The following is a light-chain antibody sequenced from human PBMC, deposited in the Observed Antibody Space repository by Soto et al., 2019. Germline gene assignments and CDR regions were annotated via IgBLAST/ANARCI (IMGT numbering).Light chain of an antibody. CDR3: QVRDVWPS. Sequence: IVLTQSPATLSLSPGERAALSCRASQSVSTSLAWYQHKPGQAPRLIIYDASKRAPGIPARFSGSGSGTDFTLTISSLEPEDFAVYYCQVRDVWPSFGHGTKVDIK. J-gene: IGKJ1*01. V-gene: IGKV3-11*01. CDR1: QSVSTS. CDR2: DAS.